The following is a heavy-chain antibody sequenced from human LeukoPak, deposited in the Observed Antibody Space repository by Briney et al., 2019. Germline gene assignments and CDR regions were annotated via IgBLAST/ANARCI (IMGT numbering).Heavy chain of an antibody. CDR1: GGSISSYY. CDR2: IYYSGST. J-gene: IGHJ2*01. CDR3: ARWLQPPPYWYFDL. V-gene: IGHV4-59*01. Sequence: PSETLSLTCTVSGGSISSYYWSWIRQPPGKGLEWIGYIYYSGSTNYNPSLKSRATISVDTSKNQFSLKLSSVTAADTAVYYCARWLQPPPYWYFDLWGRGTLVTVSS. D-gene: IGHD5-24*01.